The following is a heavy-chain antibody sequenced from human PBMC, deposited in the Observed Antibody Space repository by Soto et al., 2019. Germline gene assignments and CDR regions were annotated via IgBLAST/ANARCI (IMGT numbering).Heavy chain of an antibody. Sequence: QLQLQESGSGLVKPAQTLSLTCAVSGGSISSGGYSWSWIRQPPGKGLEWIGYIYHSGSTYYNPSLRSRVTTSVDMSKNQFSLKLSSVTAADTAVYYCAAGGGLPRYYWGQGTLVTVSS. CDR2: IYHSGST. CDR1: GGSISSGGYS. D-gene: IGHD5-12*01. J-gene: IGHJ4*02. V-gene: IGHV4-30-2*01. CDR3: AAGGGLPRYY.